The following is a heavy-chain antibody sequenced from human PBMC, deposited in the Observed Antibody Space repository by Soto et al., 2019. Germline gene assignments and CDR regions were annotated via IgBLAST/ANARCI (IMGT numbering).Heavy chain of an antibody. Sequence: PGGSLRLSCAASGFTFTNYCMNWVRQAPGKGLEWVSSISSSSSYIFYADSGKGQFTISRDNAKSSLYLQMNSLTVEDTAVYYCARDRVVGATQTYFFDYWGQGTLVTVSS. CDR2: ISSSSSYI. V-gene: IGHV3-21*01. J-gene: IGHJ4*02. CDR3: ARDRVVGATQTYFFDY. CDR1: GFTFTNYC. D-gene: IGHD1-26*01.